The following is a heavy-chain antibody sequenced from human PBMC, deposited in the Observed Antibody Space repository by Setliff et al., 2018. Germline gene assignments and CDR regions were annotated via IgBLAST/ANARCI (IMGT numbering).Heavy chain of an antibody. CDR1: GHSLTSNH. J-gene: IGHJ4*02. D-gene: IGHD2-15*01. Sequence: ASVKVSCKASGHSLTSNHFHWGRQAPGKGLEWMGTINPSDGYTIYAPAFQGRVAMTTDTSTGTAYMELSGLTSADTAIYYCIVNMVRPVTGLDSWGPGTLVTVSS. CDR2: INPSDGYT. V-gene: IGHV1-46*01. CDR3: IVNMVRPVTGLDS.